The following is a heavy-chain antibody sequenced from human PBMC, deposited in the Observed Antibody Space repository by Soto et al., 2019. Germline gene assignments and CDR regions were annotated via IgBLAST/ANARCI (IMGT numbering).Heavy chain of an antibody. CDR2: IYYSGST. CDR1: GGSISSYY. Sequence: PSETLSLTCTVSGGSISSYYWSWIRQPPGKGLEWIGYIYYSGSTNYNPSLKSRVTISVDTSKNHFSLKLSSVTAADTAVYYCARHYSLLWFGEHYYYMDVWGKGTTVTVSS. CDR3: ARHYSLLWFGEHYYYMDV. D-gene: IGHD3-10*01. J-gene: IGHJ6*03. V-gene: IGHV4-59*08.